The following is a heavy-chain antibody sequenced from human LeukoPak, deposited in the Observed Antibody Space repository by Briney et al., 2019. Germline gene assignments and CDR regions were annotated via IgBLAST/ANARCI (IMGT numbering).Heavy chain of an antibody. J-gene: IGHJ4*02. Sequence: ASVKVSCKASGYTFTSYAMSWVRQAPGQGLEWMGWINTNTGNPTYAQGFTGRFVFSLDTSVSTAYLQISSLKAEDTAVYYCARGAARMVEVAPIISFEFWGQGTLVTASS. CDR2: INTNTGNP. V-gene: IGHV7-4-1*02. D-gene: IGHD5-24*01. CDR3: ARGAARMVEVAPIISFEF. CDR1: GYTFTSYA.